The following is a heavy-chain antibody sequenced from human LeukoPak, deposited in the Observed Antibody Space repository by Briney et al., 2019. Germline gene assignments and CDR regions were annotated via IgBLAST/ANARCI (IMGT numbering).Heavy chain of an antibody. Sequence: SETLSLTCTVSGGXISSYYCSWIRQPPGKGLEWIGNIYDSGSTNYNPSLKSRVTISVDTSKNQCSLKLSSVTAADTAVYYCARQSISGSSLSYFDYWGQGTLVNVSS. V-gene: IGHV4-59*01. CDR3: ARQSISGSSLSYFDY. D-gene: IGHD3-22*01. CDR1: GGXISSYY. J-gene: IGHJ4*02. CDR2: IYDSGST.